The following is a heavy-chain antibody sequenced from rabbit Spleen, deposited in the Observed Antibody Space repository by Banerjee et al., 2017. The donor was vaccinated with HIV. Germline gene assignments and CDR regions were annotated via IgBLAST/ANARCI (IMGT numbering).Heavy chain of an antibody. Sequence: QSLEESGGGLVKPEGSLTLTCKASGVSLNDKDVMCWVRQAPGKGLEWISCIAGSSSGFTYSATWAKGRFTISRTSSTTVTLQMTSLTVADTATYFCARDTGTSFSSYGMDLWGPGTLVTVS. CDR1: GVSLNDKDV. J-gene: IGHJ6*01. V-gene: IGHV1S40*01. CDR2: IAGSSSGFT. CDR3: ARDTGTSFSSYGMDL. D-gene: IGHD7-1*01.